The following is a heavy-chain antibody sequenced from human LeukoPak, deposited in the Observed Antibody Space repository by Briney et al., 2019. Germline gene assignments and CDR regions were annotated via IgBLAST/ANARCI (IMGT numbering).Heavy chain of an antibody. CDR2: IYYSGST. D-gene: IGHD3-16*01. V-gene: IGHV4-39*01. Sequence: PSXTLSLTCTVSGRSISSGGYYWGWSRQPPGKGLEWIVSIYYSGSTYYNPSLKSRVTISVDTSKNQFSPKLSSVTAADTAVYYCASPGGGPTDYRGQGILVTVSS. CDR1: GRSISSGGYY. J-gene: IGHJ4*02. CDR3: ASPGGGPTDY.